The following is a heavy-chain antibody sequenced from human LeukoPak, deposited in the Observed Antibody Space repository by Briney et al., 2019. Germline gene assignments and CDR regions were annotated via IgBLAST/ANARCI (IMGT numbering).Heavy chain of an antibody. CDR3: ARGPSLPDGIYYFDY. D-gene: IGHD1-14*01. V-gene: IGHV4-59*01. Sequence: SETLSLTCTVSGGSISSYYWSWIRQPPGKGLEWIGYIYYSGSTNHNPSLKSRVTISVDTSKNQFSLKLSSVTAADTAVYYCARGPSLPDGIYYFDYWGQGTLVTVSS. CDR2: IYYSGST. CDR1: GGSISSYY. J-gene: IGHJ4*02.